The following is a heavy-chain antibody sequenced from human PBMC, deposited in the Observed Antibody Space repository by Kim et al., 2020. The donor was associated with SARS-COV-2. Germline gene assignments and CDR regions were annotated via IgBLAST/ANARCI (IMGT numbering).Heavy chain of an antibody. J-gene: IGHJ4*02. Sequence: STNYTPPRKSRVTISVDTSKHQFSLKLSSVTAADTAVYYCARGGIGEGSLWGQGTLVTVSS. CDR3: ARGGIGEGSL. V-gene: IGHV4-59*09. D-gene: IGHD3-10*01. CDR2: ST.